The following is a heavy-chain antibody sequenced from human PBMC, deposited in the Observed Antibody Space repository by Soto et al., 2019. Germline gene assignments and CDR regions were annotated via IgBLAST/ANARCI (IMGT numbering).Heavy chain of an antibody. CDR3: ARAVAVPADFDY. Sequence: ASVKVSCKASGYTFTGCAMRWVRQAPGQRLEWMGWINAGNGNTKYSQKFQGRVTITRDTSASTAYMELSSLRSEDTAVYYCARAVAVPADFDYWGQGTLVTVSS. D-gene: IGHD6-19*01. CDR1: GYTFTGCA. CDR2: INAGNGNT. V-gene: IGHV1-3*01. J-gene: IGHJ4*02.